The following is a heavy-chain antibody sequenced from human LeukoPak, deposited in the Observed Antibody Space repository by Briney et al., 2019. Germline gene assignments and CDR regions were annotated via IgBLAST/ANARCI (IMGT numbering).Heavy chain of an antibody. CDR1: GFMLSSYS. Sequence: GGSLRLSCAGSGFMLSSYSMNWVRQAPGKGLEWVSYISSSSSTIYYADSVKGRFTISRDNAKSSLYLQMNSLRAEDTAVYYCARAYYYDNRAIDYWGQGTLVTVSS. CDR2: ISSSSSTI. D-gene: IGHD3-22*01. CDR3: ARAYYYDNRAIDY. J-gene: IGHJ4*02. V-gene: IGHV3-48*04.